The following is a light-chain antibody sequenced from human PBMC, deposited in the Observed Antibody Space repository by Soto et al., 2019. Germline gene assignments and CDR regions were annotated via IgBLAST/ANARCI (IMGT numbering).Light chain of an antibody. V-gene: IGKV1-5*01. Sequence: DIQMTQSPSTLSASVGDRVTITCRASQSISSWLAWYQQKPGKAPKLLIYDASSLQSGVPSRFSGSGSGTEFTLTISCLQPDDFATYYCQQYNSYWGTFGQGTKVEIK. CDR2: DAS. J-gene: IGKJ1*01. CDR3: QQYNSYWGT. CDR1: QSISSW.